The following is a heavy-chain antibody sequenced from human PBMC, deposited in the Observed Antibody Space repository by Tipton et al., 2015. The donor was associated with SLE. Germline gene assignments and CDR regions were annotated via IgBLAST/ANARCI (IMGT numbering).Heavy chain of an antibody. CDR3: ARGKGAWTP. CDR2: ISSSGSIR. CDR1: GFAFGDYY. Sequence: SLRLSCAASGFAFGDYYMSWIRQAPGKGLEWVSYISSSGSIRDYSDSVKGRFTISRDNAKNSLFLQMNSLRAEDSAIYYCARGKGAWTPWGQGTLVTVSS. D-gene: IGHD3/OR15-3a*01. V-gene: IGHV3-11*01. J-gene: IGHJ5*02.